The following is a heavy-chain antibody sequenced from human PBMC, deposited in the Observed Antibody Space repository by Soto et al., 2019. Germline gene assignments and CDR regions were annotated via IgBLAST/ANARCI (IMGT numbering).Heavy chain of an antibody. CDR3: AKDQGSSWYEIDY. V-gene: IGHV3-23*01. J-gene: IGHJ4*02. D-gene: IGHD6-13*01. CDR2: ISGSGTNT. Sequence: GVSLRLSWAASGITCSNYALSWVRQAPGKGLEWVSAISGSGTNTHYADSVKGRFTISRDNSKNTLYLQMNSLRAEDTAVYYCAKDQGSSWYEIDYWGQGTLVTVSS. CDR1: GITCSNYA.